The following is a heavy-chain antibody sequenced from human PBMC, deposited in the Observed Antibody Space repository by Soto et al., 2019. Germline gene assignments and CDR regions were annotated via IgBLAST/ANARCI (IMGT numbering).Heavy chain of an antibody. D-gene: IGHD3-10*01. Sequence: QVQLQESGPGLVKPSQTLSLTCTVSVGSISSGSYYWSWIRQHPGKGLEWIGHIYYGGNTYYNPSLKGRMSISVDTSKNHSSLKVISLTAADTAVYYCATVFRSGSSYPDYWGQGTRGSVSS. CDR3: ATVFRSGSSYPDY. CDR2: IYYGGNT. CDR1: VGSISSGSYY. V-gene: IGHV4-31*03. J-gene: IGHJ4*02.